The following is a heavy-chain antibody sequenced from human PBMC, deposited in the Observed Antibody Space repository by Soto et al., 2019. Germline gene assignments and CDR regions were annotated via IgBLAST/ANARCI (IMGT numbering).Heavy chain of an antibody. J-gene: IGHJ4*02. Sequence: PSETLSLTCAVYGGSFSGYYWSWIRQPPGKGLEWIGEINHSGSTNYNPSLKSRVTISVDTSKNQFSLKLSSVTAADTAVYYCARGLYSSSWVPFDHWGQGTLVTVSS. V-gene: IGHV4-34*01. CDR3: ARGLYSSSWVPFDH. CDR1: GGSFSGYY. D-gene: IGHD6-13*01. CDR2: INHSGST.